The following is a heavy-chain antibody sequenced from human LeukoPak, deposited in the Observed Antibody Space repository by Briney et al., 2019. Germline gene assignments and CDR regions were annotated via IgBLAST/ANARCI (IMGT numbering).Heavy chain of an antibody. V-gene: IGHV3-23*01. Sequence: GGSLRLSCAAPGFSLDNSALSWVRQAPGKGLQWVSTITDSGRSTNYVDSVKGRFTISRDNSRNTMYLHMNSLTAGDTAVYYCAKHPGPYGGNPFNLWGQGTLVTVSS. CDR3: AKHPGPYGGNPFNL. J-gene: IGHJ5*02. D-gene: IGHD4/OR15-4a*01. CDR1: GFSLDNSA. CDR2: ITDSGRST.